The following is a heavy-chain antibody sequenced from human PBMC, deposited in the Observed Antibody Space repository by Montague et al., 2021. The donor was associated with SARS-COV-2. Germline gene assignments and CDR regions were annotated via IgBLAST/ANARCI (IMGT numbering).Heavy chain of an antibody. Sequence: NGSTKYNPSLKSRVTISVDSSKNQFSLNLNSVTAADTAVYFCARRLRACTNGVCRTYHYYYMDVGGQGSTVTVSS. CDR2: NGST. D-gene: IGHD2-8*01. V-gene: IGHV4-61*07. J-gene: IGHJ6*02. CDR3: ARRLRACTNGVCRTYHYYYMDV.